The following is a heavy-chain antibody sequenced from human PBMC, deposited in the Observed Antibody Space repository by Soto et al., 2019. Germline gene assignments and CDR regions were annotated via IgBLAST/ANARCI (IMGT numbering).Heavy chain of an antibody. Sequence: GGSLRLSFRASGFTFSSYWMSWALQAPGKGLEWVANIKPDGSEKYYVDSVKGRFTISRDNAKNSLYLQIDSLRGEDTAVHYRARVDSSLVHYGMDVWGQGTTVTVTS. D-gene: IGHD5-18*01. J-gene: IGHJ6*02. CDR2: IKPDGSEK. CDR3: ARVDSSLVHYGMDV. V-gene: IGHV3-7*01. CDR1: GFTFSSYW.